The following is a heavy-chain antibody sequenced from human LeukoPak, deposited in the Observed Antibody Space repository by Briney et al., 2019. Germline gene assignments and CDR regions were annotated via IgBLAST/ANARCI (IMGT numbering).Heavy chain of an antibody. J-gene: IGHJ4*02. CDR1: GGSIRSGNYY. V-gene: IGHV4-31*03. D-gene: IGHD3-3*01. Sequence: PSQTLSLTCTVSGGSIRSGNYYWNWIRQHPGKGLEWIGYIYYSGSTYYNPSLKSRISISGDTSKNQFSLKLSSVTAADTAVYYCARAAGFYYFDYWGQGTLVTVSS. CDR2: IYYSGST. CDR3: ARAAGFYYFDY.